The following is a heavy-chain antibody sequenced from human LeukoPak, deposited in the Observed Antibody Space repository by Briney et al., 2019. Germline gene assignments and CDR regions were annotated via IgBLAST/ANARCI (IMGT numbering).Heavy chain of an antibody. J-gene: IGHJ6*02. Sequence: PGGSLRLSCAASGFTVSSNYMSWVRQAPGKGLEWVSYISSSSSTIYYADSVKGRFTISRDNAKNSLYLQMNSLRAEDTAVYYCATSYGDPYYYYGMDVWGQGTTVTVPS. V-gene: IGHV3-48*01. CDR1: GFTVSSNY. D-gene: IGHD4-17*01. CDR3: ATSYGDPYYYYGMDV. CDR2: ISSSSSTI.